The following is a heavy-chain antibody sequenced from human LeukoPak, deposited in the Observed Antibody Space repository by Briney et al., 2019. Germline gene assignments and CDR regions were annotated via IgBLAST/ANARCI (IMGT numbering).Heavy chain of an antibody. Sequence: GGSLRVSCAASGFTVSSNYMSWVRQAPGKGLEWVSVIYSGGSTYYADSVKGRFTISRDNSKNTLYLQMNSLRAEDTAVYYCARVGSGYDWDNFDYWGQGTLVTVSS. CDR1: GFTVSSNY. D-gene: IGHD5-12*01. CDR3: ARVGSGYDWDNFDY. V-gene: IGHV3-66*01. CDR2: IYSGGST. J-gene: IGHJ4*02.